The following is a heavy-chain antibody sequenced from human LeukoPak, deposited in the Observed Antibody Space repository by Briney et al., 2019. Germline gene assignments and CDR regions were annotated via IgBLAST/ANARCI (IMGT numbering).Heavy chain of an antibody. CDR2: IYYSGST. CDR3: ASTLSIAAADAFDI. D-gene: IGHD6-13*01. J-gene: IGHJ3*02. CDR1: GGSISSSSYY. Sequence: SETLSLTCTVSGGSISSSSYYWGWIRQPPGKGLEWIGSIYYSGSTYYNPSLKSRVTISVDTSKNQFSLKLSSVTAADTAVYYCASTLSIAAADAFDIWGQGTMVTVSS. V-gene: IGHV4-39*07.